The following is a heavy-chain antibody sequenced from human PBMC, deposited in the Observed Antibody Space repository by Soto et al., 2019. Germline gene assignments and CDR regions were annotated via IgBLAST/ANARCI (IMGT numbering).Heavy chain of an antibody. CDR3: ARELVAPAFELLDYYYYGMDV. D-gene: IGHD2-2*01. V-gene: IGHV1-69*13. J-gene: IGHJ6*02. CDR1: GGTLSSYA. CDR2: IIPIFGTA. Sequence: SVKVSCKASGGTLSSYAISWVRQAPGQGLEWMGGIIPIFGTANYAQKFQGRVTITADESTSTAYMELSSLRSEDTAVYYCARELVAPAFELLDYYYYGMDVWGQGTTVTVSS.